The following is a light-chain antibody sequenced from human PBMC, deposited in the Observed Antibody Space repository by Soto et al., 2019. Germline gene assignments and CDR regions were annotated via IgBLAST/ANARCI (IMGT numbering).Light chain of an antibody. V-gene: IGKV3-15*01. CDR2: DAS. Sequence: EIVMTQSPATLSVSPGESATLSCRASQRISRNLAWYQQKPGQAPRLLIYDASTRATAIPARFSGSGSETEFTLTISSLQSEDFAVYYCQQYGSSPTTFGQGTKVEIK. CDR1: QRISRN. J-gene: IGKJ1*01. CDR3: QQYGSSPTT.